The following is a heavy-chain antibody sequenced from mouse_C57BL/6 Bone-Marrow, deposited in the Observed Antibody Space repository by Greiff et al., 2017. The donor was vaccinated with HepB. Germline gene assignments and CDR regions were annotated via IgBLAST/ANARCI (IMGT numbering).Heavy chain of an antibody. V-gene: IGHV5-4*01. J-gene: IGHJ2*01. CDR2: ISDGGSYT. CDR1: GFTFSSYA. CDR3: ARDRPPDY. Sequence: EVKLMESGGGLVKPGGSLKLSCAASGFTFSSYAMSWVRQTPEKRLEWVATISDGGSYTYYPDNVKGRFTISRDNAKNNLYLQMSHLKSEDTAMYYCARDRPPDYWGQGTTLTVSS.